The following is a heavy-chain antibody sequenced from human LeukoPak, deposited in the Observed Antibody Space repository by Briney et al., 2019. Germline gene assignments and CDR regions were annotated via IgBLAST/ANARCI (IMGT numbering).Heavy chain of an antibody. CDR1: GFTFSSYE. V-gene: IGHV3-48*03. CDR2: ISGSGSTI. J-gene: IGHJ6*03. CDR3: AELGITMIGGV. D-gene: IGHD3-10*02. Sequence: GGSLRLPCAASGFTFSSYEMNWVRQAPGKGLEWVSYISGSGSTIYYADSVKGRFTISRDNAKNSLYLQMNSLRAEDTAVYYCAELGITMIGGVWGKGTTVTIS.